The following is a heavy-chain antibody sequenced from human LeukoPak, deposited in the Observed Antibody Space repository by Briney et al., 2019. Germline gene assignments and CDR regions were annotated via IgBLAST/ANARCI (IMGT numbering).Heavy chain of an antibody. Sequence: TSETLSLTCSVSGGPLSDYYWNWIRQPPGMGLEWIGYISHSGITDYNPSLKSRVTISVDTSKNQFSLKVGSVTAADTAVYYCARGTRYSDGYGDYWGQGTLVTVSS. CDR2: ISHSGIT. V-gene: IGHV4-59*01. J-gene: IGHJ4*02. D-gene: IGHD5-18*01. CDR3: ARGTRYSDGYGDY. CDR1: GGPLSDYY.